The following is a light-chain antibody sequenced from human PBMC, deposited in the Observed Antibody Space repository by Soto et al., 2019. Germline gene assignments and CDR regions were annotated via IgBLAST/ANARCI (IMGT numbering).Light chain of an antibody. CDR1: SSDVGGYNL. CDR2: EGS. Sequence: QSALTQPASVSGSPGQSIIISCTGTSSDVGGYNLVSWYQHHPGKAPKLMIYEGSKRPSGVSNRFSGSKSGNTASLTISGLQAEDEADYYCCSYAGSSTLVFGGGTKLTVL. CDR3: CSYAGSSTLV. J-gene: IGLJ3*02. V-gene: IGLV2-23*01.